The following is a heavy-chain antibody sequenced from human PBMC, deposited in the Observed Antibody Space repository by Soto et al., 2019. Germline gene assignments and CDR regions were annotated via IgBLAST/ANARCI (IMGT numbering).Heavy chain of an antibody. CDR2: ISYDGSNK. CDR3: AKALISAAGTGSYFDY. D-gene: IGHD6-13*01. Sequence: HPGGSLRLSCAASGFTFSSYGMYWVRQAPGKGLEWVAVISYDGSNKYYADSVKGRFTISRDNSKNTLYLQMNSLRAEDTAVYYCAKALISAAGTGSYFDYWGQGTLVTVSS. V-gene: IGHV3-30*18. CDR1: GFTFSSYG. J-gene: IGHJ4*02.